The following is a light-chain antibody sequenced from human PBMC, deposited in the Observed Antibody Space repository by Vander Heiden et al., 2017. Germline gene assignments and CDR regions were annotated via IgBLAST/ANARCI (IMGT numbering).Light chain of an antibody. CDR1: RSDVGGYNY. V-gene: IGLV2-14*03. Sequence: QSALTQPASVSGSPGQSLTISCAGTRSDVGGYNYGSWYQQHAGKAPKIMIYDVSSRPAGVANRFAGSKSGNTASLTIAGLQAEDEADYYCSSLTTTTSVVFGGGTKLTVL. J-gene: IGLJ2*01. CDR3: SSLTTTTSVV. CDR2: DVS.